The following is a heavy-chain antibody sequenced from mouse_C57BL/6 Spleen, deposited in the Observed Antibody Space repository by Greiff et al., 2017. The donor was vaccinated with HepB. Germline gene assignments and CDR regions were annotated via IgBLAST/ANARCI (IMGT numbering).Heavy chain of an antibody. CDR1: GFTFSDYG. J-gene: IGHJ2*01. CDR3: ARRIYYDYEDYFDY. Sequence: EVKLMESGGGLVKPGGSLKLSCAASGFTFSDYGMHWVRQAPEKGLEWVAYISSGSSTIYYADTVKGRFTISRDNAKNTLFLQMTSLRSEDTAMYYCARRIYYDYEDYFDYWGQGTTHTVSS. V-gene: IGHV5-17*01. CDR2: ISSGSSTI. D-gene: IGHD2-4*01.